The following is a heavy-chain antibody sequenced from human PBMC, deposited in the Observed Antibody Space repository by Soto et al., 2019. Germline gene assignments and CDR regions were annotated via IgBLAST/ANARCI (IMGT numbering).Heavy chain of an antibody. J-gene: IGHJ4*02. D-gene: IGHD2-2*01. CDR1: GYTFTGYY. Sequence: ASVKVSCKASGYTFTGYYMHWVRQAPGQGLEWMGWINPNSGGTNYAQKFQGWVTMTRDTSISTAYMELSRLRSDDTAVYYCARGNCISTSCYEYYFDYWGQGTLVTVS. CDR3: ARGNCISTSCYEYYFDY. CDR2: INPNSGGT. V-gene: IGHV1-2*04.